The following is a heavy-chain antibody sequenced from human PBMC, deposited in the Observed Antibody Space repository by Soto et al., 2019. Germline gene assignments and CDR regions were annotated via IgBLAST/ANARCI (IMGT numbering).Heavy chain of an antibody. CDR3: AKEGGLSGSYYISSTYYFDY. J-gene: IGHJ4*02. Sequence: QVQLVESGGGVVQPGRSLRLSCAASGFTFSSYGMHWVRQAPGKGLEWVAIISYDGSNTYYADSVKGRFTISRDNSKNALYVQMNSLRAQDTSVYYCAKEGGLSGSYYISSTYYFDYWGQGTLVTVSS. V-gene: IGHV3-30*18. CDR1: GFTFSSYG. D-gene: IGHD1-26*01. CDR2: ISYDGSNT.